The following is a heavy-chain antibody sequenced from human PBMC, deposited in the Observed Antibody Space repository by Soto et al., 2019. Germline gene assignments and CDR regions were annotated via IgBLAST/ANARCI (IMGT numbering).Heavy chain of an antibody. CDR2: ISGSGGST. J-gene: IGHJ3*02. Sequence: PGGSLRLSCAASGFTFSSCAMSWVRQAPGKGLEWVSAISGSGGSTYYADSVKGRFTISRDNSKNTLYLQMNSLRAEDTAVYYCAKDGRRSSSWYGAFDIWGQGTMVTVS. CDR3: AKDGRRSSSWYGAFDI. CDR1: GFTFSSCA. D-gene: IGHD6-13*01. V-gene: IGHV3-23*01.